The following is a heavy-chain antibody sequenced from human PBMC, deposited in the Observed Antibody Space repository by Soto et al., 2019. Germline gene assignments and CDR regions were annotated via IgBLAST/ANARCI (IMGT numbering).Heavy chain of an antibody. V-gene: IGHV3-21*06. J-gene: IGHJ6*03. CDR2: SRNTGDSV. CDR3: ARIFHFASGPFPMTNYYYMDV. D-gene: IGHD3-10*01. CDR1: GSSLTRND. Sequence: GGSLRLSCEVSGSSLTRNDMNWVRRAPGKGLEWVSLSRNTGDSVSYADSVKGRFTVYRDTAKSSVYLQMNSLTAEDTAVYYCARIFHFASGPFPMTNYYYMDVWGKGTTVTVSS.